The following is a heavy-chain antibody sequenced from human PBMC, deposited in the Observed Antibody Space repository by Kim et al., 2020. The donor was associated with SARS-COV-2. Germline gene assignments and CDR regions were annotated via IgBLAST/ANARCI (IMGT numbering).Heavy chain of an antibody. V-gene: IGHV1-8*01. CDR2: MNPNSGNT. Sequence: ASVKVSCKASGYTFTSYDINWVRQATGQGLEWMGWMNPNSGNTGYAQKFQGRVTMTRNTSISTAYMELSSLRSEDTAVYYCARGRDDFWSGIYYMDVWGKGTTVTVSS. J-gene: IGHJ6*03. CDR1: GYTFTSYD. D-gene: IGHD3-3*01. CDR3: ARGRDDFWSGIYYMDV.